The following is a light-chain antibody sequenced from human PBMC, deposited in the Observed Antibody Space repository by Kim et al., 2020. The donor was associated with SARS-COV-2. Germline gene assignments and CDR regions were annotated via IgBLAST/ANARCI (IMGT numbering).Light chain of an antibody. CDR1: KGIHNY. CDR3: QQLNSYPQT. Sequence: SSSVGYRVTITCRASKGIHNYLAWYQQKPGKAPKLLVYVASTLQSGVPSRFRGSGSGTEFTLTISSLQPEDFATYYCQQLNSYPQTFGQGTKLEI. J-gene: IGKJ2*01. V-gene: IGKV1-9*01. CDR2: VAS.